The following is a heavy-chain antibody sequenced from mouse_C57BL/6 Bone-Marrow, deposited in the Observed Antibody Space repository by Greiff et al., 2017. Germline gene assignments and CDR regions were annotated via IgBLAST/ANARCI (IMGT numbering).Heavy chain of an antibody. D-gene: IGHD2-1*01. CDR1: GYTFTDYY. J-gene: IGHJ2*01. CDR3: ATIYYGNYKVY. CDR2: INPNNGGT. V-gene: IGHV1-26*01. Sequence: VQLQQSGPELVKPGASVKISCKASGYTFTDYYMNWVKQSHGKSLEWIGDINPNNGGTSYNQKFKGKATLTVDKSSSTAYMELRSLTSEDSAVYYSATIYYGNYKVYWGEGTTLTVSS.